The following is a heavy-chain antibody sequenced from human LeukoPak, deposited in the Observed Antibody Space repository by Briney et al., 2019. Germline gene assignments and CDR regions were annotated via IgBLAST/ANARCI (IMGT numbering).Heavy chain of an antibody. CDR3: ARDGGSSWSRGFDY. V-gene: IGHV4-34*01. J-gene: IGHJ4*02. Sequence: SETLSLTCAVYGGSFSGYYWSWIRQPPGKGLEWIGEINHSGSTNYNPSLKSRVTISVDTSKNQFSLKLSPVTAADTAVYYCARDGGSSWSRGFDYWGQGTLVTVSS. CDR1: GGSFSGYY. CDR2: INHSGST. D-gene: IGHD6-13*01.